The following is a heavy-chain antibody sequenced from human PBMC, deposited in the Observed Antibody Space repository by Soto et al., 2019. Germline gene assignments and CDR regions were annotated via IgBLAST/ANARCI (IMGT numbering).Heavy chain of an antibody. V-gene: IGHV4-30-2*01. CDR3: ARAYYDFWSGPNRANWFDP. D-gene: IGHD3-3*01. CDR1: GGSISSGGYS. CDR2: IYHSGST. Sequence: LSLTCAVSGGSISSGGYSWSWIRQPPGKGLEWIGYIYHSGSTYYNPSLKSRVTISVDRSKNQFSLKLSSVTAADTAVYYCARAYYDFWSGPNRANWFDPWGQGTLVTVSS. J-gene: IGHJ5*02.